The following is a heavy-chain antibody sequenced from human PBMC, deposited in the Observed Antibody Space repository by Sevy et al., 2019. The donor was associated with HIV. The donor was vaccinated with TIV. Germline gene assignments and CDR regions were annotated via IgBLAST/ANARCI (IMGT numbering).Heavy chain of an antibody. J-gene: IGHJ4*02. CDR3: ARGGYYYDNAAYYALDS. CDR1: GFTFSNYA. V-gene: IGHV3-33*01. CDR2: IWSDGAYQ. Sequence: GGSLRLSCAATGFTFSNYAMHWVRQAPGKGREGAAIIWSDGAYQYHGDSVKGRFTISRDNSKNTLYLQMNNVRVEDTAVYYCARGGYYYDNAAYYALDSWGQGTLVTVSS. D-gene: IGHD3-22*01.